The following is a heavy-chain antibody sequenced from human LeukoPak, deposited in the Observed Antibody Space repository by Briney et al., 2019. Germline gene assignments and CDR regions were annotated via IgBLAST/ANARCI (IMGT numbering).Heavy chain of an antibody. CDR3: ARVIRAAPGKGYFDY. J-gene: IGHJ4*02. CDR1: GFIFSTYA. D-gene: IGHD6-13*01. Sequence: GGSLRLSCATSGFIFSTYALSWVGQAPGKGLEWASSISGSGGSTYHADSVKGRFTISRDSSKNTLYLQMNSLRAEDTAIYYCARVIRAAPGKGYFDYWGQGTLVTVSS. V-gene: IGHV3-23*01. CDR2: ISGSGGST.